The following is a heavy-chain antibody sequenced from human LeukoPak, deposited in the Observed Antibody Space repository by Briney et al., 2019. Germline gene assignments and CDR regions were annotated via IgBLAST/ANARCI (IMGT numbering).Heavy chain of an antibody. CDR3: ARPYSYYDFWD. J-gene: IGHJ4*02. CDR2: INSDGSST. Sequence: GGSLRLSCAASGFTFSTYWMHWVRQAPGKGLVWVSRINSDGSSTSYADSVKGRFTISRDNAMSTLYLQMNSLGAEDTAVYYCARPYSYYDFWDWGQGTLVTVSS. D-gene: IGHD3-3*01. V-gene: IGHV3-74*01. CDR1: GFTFSTYW.